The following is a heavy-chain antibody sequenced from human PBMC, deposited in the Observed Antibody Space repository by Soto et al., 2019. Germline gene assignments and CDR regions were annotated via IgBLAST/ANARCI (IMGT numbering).Heavy chain of an antibody. CDR3: AKGISEMATILPGMDV. CDR1: GFTFSSYG. V-gene: IGHV3-30*18. Sequence: GGSLRLSCAASGFTFSSYGMRWVRQAPGKGLEWVAVISYDGSNKYYADSVKGRFTISRDNSKNTLYLQMNSLRAEDTAVYYCAKGISEMATILPGMDVWGQGTTVTVS. CDR2: ISYDGSNK. J-gene: IGHJ6*02. D-gene: IGHD5-12*01.